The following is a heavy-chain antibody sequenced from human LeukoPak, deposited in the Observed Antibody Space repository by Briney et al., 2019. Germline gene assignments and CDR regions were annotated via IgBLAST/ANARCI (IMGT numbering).Heavy chain of an antibody. CDR1: GGTFSSYA. CDR2: IIPIFGTA. J-gene: IGHJ1*01. CDR3: ATSVVYYDILTGYYFQH. D-gene: IGHD3-9*01. V-gene: IGHV1-69*01. Sequence: EASVKVSCKASGGTFSSYAISWVRQAPGQGLEWMGGIIPIFGTANYAQKFQGRVTITADESTSTAYMELSSLRSEDTAVYYCATSVVYYDILTGYYFQHWGQGTLVTVSS.